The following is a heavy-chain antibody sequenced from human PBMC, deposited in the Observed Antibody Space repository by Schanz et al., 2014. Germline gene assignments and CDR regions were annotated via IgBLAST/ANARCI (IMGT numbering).Heavy chain of an antibody. J-gene: IGHJ4*02. CDR1: GFTLSNSD. D-gene: IGHD3-9*01. Sequence: DVQLLESGGGLVQPGGSLRLSCAASGFTLSNSDMHWVRQGTGKGLEWVSTIGYLGDTYYPDSVKGRFTVSRDSGQNSWCLQMNSLRAWDTAVYYCARGTDWDLHYWGQGALVTVSS. CDR3: ARGTDWDLHY. V-gene: IGHV3-13*01. CDR2: IGYLGDT.